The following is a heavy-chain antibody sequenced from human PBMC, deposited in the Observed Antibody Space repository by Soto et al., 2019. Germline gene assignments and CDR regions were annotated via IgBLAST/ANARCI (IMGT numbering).Heavy chain of an antibody. V-gene: IGHV4-4*07. D-gene: IGHD6-13*01. CDR2: IYTSGST. CDR3: AIDPEQLVQDGMDV. J-gene: IGHJ6*02. Sequence: PSETLSLTCTVSGGSISSYYWSWIRQPAGKGLEWIGRIYTSGSTNYNPSLKSRVTMSVDTFKNQFSLKLSSVTAADTAVYYCAIDPEQLVQDGMDVWGQVTTVAVS. CDR1: GGSISSYY.